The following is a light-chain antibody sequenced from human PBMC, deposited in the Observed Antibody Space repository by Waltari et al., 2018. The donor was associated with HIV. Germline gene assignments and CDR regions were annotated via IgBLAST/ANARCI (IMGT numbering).Light chain of an antibody. CDR3: QQRSSWPLT. J-gene: IGKJ4*01. CDR2: DAS. CDR1: QSVTSL. V-gene: IGKV3-11*01. Sequence: ATLSCRASQSVTSLLAWYQQKPGQVPRLLIYDASYRATGIPARFSGSGSGTDFTLSISSLEPDDFAVYYCQQRSSWPLTFGGGTKVEIK.